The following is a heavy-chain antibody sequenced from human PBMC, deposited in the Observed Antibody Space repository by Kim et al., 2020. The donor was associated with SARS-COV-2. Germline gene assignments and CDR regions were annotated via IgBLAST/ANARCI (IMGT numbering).Heavy chain of an antibody. Sequence: YYADSVKGRFTISRDNSKNTLYLQMNSLRAEDTAVYYCAKVVSSGWYNDYWGQGALVTVSS. V-gene: IGHV3-23*01. D-gene: IGHD6-19*01. CDR3: AKVVSSGWYNDY. J-gene: IGHJ4*02.